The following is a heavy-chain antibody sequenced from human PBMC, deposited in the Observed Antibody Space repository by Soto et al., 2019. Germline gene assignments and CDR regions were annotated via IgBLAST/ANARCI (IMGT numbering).Heavy chain of an antibody. V-gene: IGHV3-30-3*01. CDR1: GFTFSSYA. CDR2: ISHDGSNK. Sequence: GGSLRLSCAASGFTFSSYAMHWVRQAPGKGLEWVAVISHDGSNKYYADSVKGRFTISRDNSKNTLYLQMNSLRAEDTAVYYCAGTYYDFWSGYYGPFDYWGQGTLVTVSS. J-gene: IGHJ4*02. D-gene: IGHD3-3*01. CDR3: AGTYYDFWSGYYGPFDY.